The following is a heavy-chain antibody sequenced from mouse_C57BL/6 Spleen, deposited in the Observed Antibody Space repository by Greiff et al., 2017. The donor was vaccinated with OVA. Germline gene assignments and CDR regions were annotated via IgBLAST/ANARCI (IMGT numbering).Heavy chain of an antibody. Sequence: VKLQQPGAELVKPGASVKLSCKASGYTFTSYWMHWVKQRPGRGLEWIGRIDPNSGGTKYNEKFKSKATLTVDKPSSTAYMQLSSLTSEDSAVYYCARPHYYGSSYPYYYAMDYWGQGTSVTVSS. J-gene: IGHJ4*01. CDR3: ARPHYYGSSYPYYYAMDY. CDR1: GYTFTSYW. V-gene: IGHV1-72*01. CDR2: IDPNSGGT. D-gene: IGHD1-1*01.